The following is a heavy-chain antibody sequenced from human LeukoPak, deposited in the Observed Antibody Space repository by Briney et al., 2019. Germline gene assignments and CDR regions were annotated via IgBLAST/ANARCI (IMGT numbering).Heavy chain of an antibody. D-gene: IGHD6-19*01. Sequence: GGSLRLSCAASGFTFSSSWIRLVRQAPGKGLVWVSHIDGDGTTTDYADSVKGRFTIPRDNAKNTLYLQMNSLRAEDTAVYYCARGSSRNLDYWGQGTLVTVSS. CDR2: IDGDGTTT. CDR1: GFTFSSSW. V-gene: IGHV3-74*01. J-gene: IGHJ4*02. CDR3: ARGSSRNLDY.